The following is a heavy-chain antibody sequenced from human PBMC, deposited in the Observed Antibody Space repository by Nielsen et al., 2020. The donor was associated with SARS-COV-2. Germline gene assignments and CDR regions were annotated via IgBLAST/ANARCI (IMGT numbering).Heavy chain of an antibody. CDR1: GFTFDGYA. Sequence: SLKISCAASGFTFDGYAMHWVRQAPGKGLEWVSAISRNSGSIGYADSVKGRFTISRDNAKNSLYLQMNSLRAEDTALYYCATLPVNPKEYGMDVWGQGTTVTVSS. J-gene: IGHJ6*02. CDR3: ATLPVNPKEYGMDV. CDR2: ISRNSGSI. V-gene: IGHV3-9*01. D-gene: IGHD2-2*01.